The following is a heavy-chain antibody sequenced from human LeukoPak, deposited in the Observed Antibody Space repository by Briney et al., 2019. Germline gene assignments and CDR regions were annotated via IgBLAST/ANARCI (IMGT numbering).Heavy chain of an antibody. CDR1: GFGFSYQG. Sequence: GGSLRLSCAGSGFGFSYQGMTWVRQAPGKGLEWVSSIGTSNSDRYYADSVKGRFTISRDNSKNTLYLQMNSLRAEDTAVYYCARATNRKPYYFDYWGQGTLVTVSS. V-gene: IGHV3-21*01. J-gene: IGHJ4*02. CDR3: ARATNRKPYYFDY. CDR2: IGTSNSDR. D-gene: IGHD5-24*01.